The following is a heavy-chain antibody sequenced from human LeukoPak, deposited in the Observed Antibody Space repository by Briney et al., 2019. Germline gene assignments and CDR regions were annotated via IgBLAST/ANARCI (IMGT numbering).Heavy chain of an antibody. D-gene: IGHD5-18*01. J-gene: IGHJ4*02. Sequence: APVKVSCKASGYTFTSYYMHWVRQAPGQGLEWMGIINPSGGSTSYAQKSQGRVTMTRDTSTSTVYMELSSLRSEDTAVYYCARGDPLLSGYSYGSSFDYWGQGTLVTVSS. CDR1: GYTFTSYY. CDR2: INPSGGST. CDR3: ARGDPLLSGYSYGSSFDY. V-gene: IGHV1-46*01.